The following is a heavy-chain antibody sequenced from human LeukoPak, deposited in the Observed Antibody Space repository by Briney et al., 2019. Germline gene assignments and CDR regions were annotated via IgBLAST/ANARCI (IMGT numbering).Heavy chain of an antibody. J-gene: IGHJ4*02. CDR3: ARSELELRGGCVN. CDR1: GGTFSSYA. Sequence: SVKVSCKASGGTFSSYAISWVRQAPGQGLEWMGGIIPIFGTANYAQKFQGRVTITTDESTSTAYMELSSLRSEDTAVYYCARSELELRGGCVNWGQGTLVTVSS. D-gene: IGHD1-7*01. V-gene: IGHV1-69*05. CDR2: IIPIFGTA.